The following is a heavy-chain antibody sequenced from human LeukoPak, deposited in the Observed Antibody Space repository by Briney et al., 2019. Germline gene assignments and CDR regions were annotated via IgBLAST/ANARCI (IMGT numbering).Heavy chain of an antibody. CDR2: IIPIFGTA. Sequence: GASVKVSCKASGYTFTSYGISWVRQAPGQGLEWMGGIIPIFGTANYAQKFQGRVTITADESTSTAYMELSSLRSEDTAVYYCARGRGGEWLFMFYFGYWGQGTLVTVSS. V-gene: IGHV1-69*13. CDR3: ARGRGGEWLFMFYFGY. D-gene: IGHD3-3*01. CDR1: GYTFTSYG. J-gene: IGHJ4*02.